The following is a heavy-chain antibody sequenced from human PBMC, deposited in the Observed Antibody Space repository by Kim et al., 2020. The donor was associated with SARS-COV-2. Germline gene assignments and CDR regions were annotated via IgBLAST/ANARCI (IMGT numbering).Heavy chain of an antibody. V-gene: IGHV3-66*01. J-gene: IGHJ4*01. D-gene: IGHD1-26*01. CDR3: EREEYSGSYFDY. Sequence: YFADSVRGRFTIYRDNSKNTIYLQMGNLRAEDTAVYYGEREEYSGSYFDYWGHGALVTVCS.